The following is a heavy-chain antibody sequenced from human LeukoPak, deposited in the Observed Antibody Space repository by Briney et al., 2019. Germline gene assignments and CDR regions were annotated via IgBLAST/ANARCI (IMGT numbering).Heavy chain of an antibody. CDR3: ARYSSSSGYYYFDY. CDR1: GYTFTSYD. V-gene: IGHV1-8*01. Sequence: GASVKVSCKASGYTFTSYDINWVRQATGQGLEWMGWMNPNGGNTGYAQKFQGRVTMTRNTSISTAYMELSSLRSEDTAVYYCARYSSSSGYYYFDYWGQGTLVTVSS. CDR2: MNPNGGNT. J-gene: IGHJ4*02. D-gene: IGHD6-6*01.